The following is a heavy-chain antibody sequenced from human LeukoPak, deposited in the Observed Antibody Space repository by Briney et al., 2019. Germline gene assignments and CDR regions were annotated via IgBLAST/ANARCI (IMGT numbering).Heavy chain of an antibody. CDR1: GGSISSSSYY. Sequence: SETLSPTCTVSGGSISSSSYYWGWIRQPPGKGLEWIGSIYYSGSTYYNPSLKSRVTISVDTSKNQFSLKLSSVTAADTAVYYCARHPERIVVVNHFDYWGQGTLVTVSS. D-gene: IGHD3-22*01. CDR3: ARHPERIVVVNHFDY. CDR2: IYYSGST. J-gene: IGHJ4*02. V-gene: IGHV4-39*01.